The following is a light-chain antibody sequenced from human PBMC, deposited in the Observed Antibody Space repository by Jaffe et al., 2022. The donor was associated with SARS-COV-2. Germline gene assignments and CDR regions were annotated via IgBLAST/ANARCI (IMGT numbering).Light chain of an antibody. V-gene: IGKV3-11*01. CDR1: ESVGNY. Sequence: EIVLTQSPDTLSLSPGERATLSCRASESVGNYLAWYQQKPGQAPRLLIYDASHRATGLPARFSASGSGTEFTLTISSLEPEDFAVYYCQQRHIWSSVTFGQGTRLEIK. J-gene: IGKJ5*01. CDR2: DAS. CDR3: QQRHIWSSVT.